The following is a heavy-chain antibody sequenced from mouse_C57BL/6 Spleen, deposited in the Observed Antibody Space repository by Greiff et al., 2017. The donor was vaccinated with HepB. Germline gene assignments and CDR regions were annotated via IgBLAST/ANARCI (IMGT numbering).Heavy chain of an antibody. CDR2: IYPGDGDT. CDR1: GYAFSSSW. D-gene: IGHD1-1*01. Sequence: VQLQQSGPELVKPGASVKISCKASGYAFSSSWMNWVKQRPGKGLEWIGRIYPGDGDTNYNGKFKGKATLTADKSSSTAYMQLSSLTSEDSAVYFCARFPHYYGSSYFDYCGQGTTLTVSS. V-gene: IGHV1-82*01. J-gene: IGHJ2*01. CDR3: ARFPHYYGSSYFDY.